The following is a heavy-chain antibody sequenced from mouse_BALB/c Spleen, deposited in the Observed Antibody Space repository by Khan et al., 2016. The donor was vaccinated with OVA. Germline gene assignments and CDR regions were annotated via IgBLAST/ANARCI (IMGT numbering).Heavy chain of an antibody. CDR1: GYTFTSYT. CDR3: ARLPTFTTAIVYY. CDR2: ITNDGGDT. J-gene: IGHJ4*01. Sequence: VQLVQSGGGLVKPGGSLKISCAASGYTFTSYTMSWVHQTPGKGLEWVGYITNDGGDTNYPDTVKGRFTFSRDTATSTAYLQMSSLKSEDTATYYCARLPTFTTAIVYYWGQGTSVTASA. D-gene: IGHD1-2*01. V-gene: IGHV5-12-2*01.